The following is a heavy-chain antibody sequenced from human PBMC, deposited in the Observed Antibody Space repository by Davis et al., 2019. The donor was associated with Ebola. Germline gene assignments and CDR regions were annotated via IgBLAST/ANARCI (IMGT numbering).Heavy chain of an antibody. CDR1: GFTLTDYA. J-gene: IGHJ4*02. Sequence: AASVKVSCKASGFTLTDYAIQWVRQAPGQRLEWMGWINAGNGNTKYSQKFQDRVTMTTDTSTSTAYLDLRSLRSDDTAVYYCARDVDIVSTIPLDYWGQGTLVTVSS. CDR2: INAGNGNT. CDR3: ARDVDIVSTIPLDY. D-gene: IGHD5/OR15-5a*01. V-gene: IGHV1-3*01.